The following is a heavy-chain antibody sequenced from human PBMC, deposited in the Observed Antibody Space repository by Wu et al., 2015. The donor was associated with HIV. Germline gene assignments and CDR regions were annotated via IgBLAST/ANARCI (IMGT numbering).Heavy chain of an antibody. CDR3: ARGNKYSSGWYFRGVIWLDP. CDR1: EGTFTSYV. D-gene: IGHD6-19*01. V-gene: IGHV1-69*13. CDR2: IIPVFGTT. J-gene: IGHJ5*02. Sequence: QVRLVQSGTEVKRPGSSVKVSCKASEGTFTSYVISWVRQAPGQGLEWMGWIIPVFGTTKYAQNFQDRVTITADESATTVYMELSSLRSEDTAVYYCARGNKYSSGWYFRGVIWLDPWGQGTQVTVSS.